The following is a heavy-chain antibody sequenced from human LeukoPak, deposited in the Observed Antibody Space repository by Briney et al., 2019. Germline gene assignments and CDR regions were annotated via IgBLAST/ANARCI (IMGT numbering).Heavy chain of an antibody. V-gene: IGHV3-21*01. J-gene: IGHJ4*02. CDR2: ISSSSSYI. CDR1: GFTFSSYA. CDR3: ARDCGGDCHHGDY. D-gene: IGHD2-21*02. Sequence: GGSLRLSCAASGFTFSSYAMSWVRQAPGKGLEWVSSISSSSSYIYYADSVKGRFTISRDNAKNSLYLQMNSLRAEDTAVYYCARDCGGDCHHGDYWGQGTLVTVSS.